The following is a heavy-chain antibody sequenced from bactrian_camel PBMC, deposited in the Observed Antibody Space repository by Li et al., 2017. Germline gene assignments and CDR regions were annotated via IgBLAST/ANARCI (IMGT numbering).Heavy chain of an antibody. CDR3: AADGSMWGHARRLRAAEYRH. CDR1: GLTISNYY. V-gene: IGHV3S40*01. Sequence: VQLVESGGGSVQAGGSLRLSCIVSGLTISNYYMAWFRQDPGRDREAVASISRDGDTTNYADSAKGRFTISQDNTRNTVYLQMNGLKPEDTAVYYCAADGSMWGHARRLRAAEYRHWGQGTQVTVS. CDR2: ISRDGDTT. J-gene: IGHJ4*01. D-gene: IGHD4*01.